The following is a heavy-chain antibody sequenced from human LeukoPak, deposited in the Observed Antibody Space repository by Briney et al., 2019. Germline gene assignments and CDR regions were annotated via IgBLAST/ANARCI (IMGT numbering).Heavy chain of an antibody. CDR2: IIPIFGTA. CDR3: AILRYCSGGSCYSVFLDY. J-gene: IGHJ4*02. CDR1: GGTFSSYA. Sequence: ASVKVSCKASGGTFSSYAISWVRQAPGQGLEWMGGIIPIFGTANYAQKFQGRVTITADESTSTAYMELSSLRSEDTAVYYCAILRYCSGGSCYSVFLDYWGQGTLVTVSS. D-gene: IGHD2-15*01. V-gene: IGHV1-69*13.